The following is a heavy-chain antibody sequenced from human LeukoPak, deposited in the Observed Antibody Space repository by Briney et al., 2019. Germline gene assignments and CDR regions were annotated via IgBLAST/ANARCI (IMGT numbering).Heavy chain of an antibody. J-gene: IGHJ4*02. CDR1: SGSFSGYY. CDR3: VRGFSGVVGDH. CDR2: TKDGGIT. Sequence: KASETLSLTCTVYSGSFSGYYWSWIRLPPGKGLEWIGETKDGGITNYNPSLRSRVTISKDTSNNQLSLKLHSATAADTAVHYCVRGFSGVVGDHWGQGSLVTVSS. D-gene: IGHD3-10*01. V-gene: IGHV4-34*01.